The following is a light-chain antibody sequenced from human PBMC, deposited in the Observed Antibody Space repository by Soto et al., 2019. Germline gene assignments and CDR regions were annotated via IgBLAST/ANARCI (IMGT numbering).Light chain of an antibody. CDR1: QGVSSNY. CDR2: GAF. CDR3: QQFGRSPRT. J-gene: IGKJ1*01. V-gene: IGKV3-20*01. Sequence: EIVLTQSPGTLSLSPGERATFSCTASQGVSSNYLAWYQQKPGQAPRLLIYGAFKRATGIPDRFSGSGSGTDFTLTISRLEPEDIAVYYCQQFGRSPRTFGQGTKVDI.